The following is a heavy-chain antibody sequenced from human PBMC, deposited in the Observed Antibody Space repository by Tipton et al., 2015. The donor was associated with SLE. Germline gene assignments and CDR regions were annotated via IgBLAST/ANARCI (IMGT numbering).Heavy chain of an antibody. CDR1: GFTFSDYY. CDR3: AKDQEYSRYYFDY. D-gene: IGHD5-18*01. CDR2: ISSSGTYT. Sequence: SLRLSCAASGFTFSDYYMSWIRQAPGKGLEWVSYISSSGTYTNYADSVKGRFTISRDNARNSVFLQMNSLRADDTAVYYCAKDQEYSRYYFDYWGQGTLVTVSS. J-gene: IGHJ4*02. V-gene: IGHV3-11*06.